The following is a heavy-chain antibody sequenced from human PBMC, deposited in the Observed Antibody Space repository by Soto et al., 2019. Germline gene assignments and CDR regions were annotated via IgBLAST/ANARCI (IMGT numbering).Heavy chain of an antibody. CDR2: IDNYGSEI. V-gene: IGHV3-7*01. J-gene: IGHJ6*03. CDR3: ATYSGYALPMDV. Sequence: PGGSLRLSCAASGFALSSYWMTWVRQAPGKGLEWVASIDNYGSEIHYVGSVKGRFTISRYNAKNSVYLQMNSLRAEDSAMYYCATYSGYALPMDVWGKGTTVTVSS. CDR1: GFALSSYW. D-gene: IGHD5-12*01.